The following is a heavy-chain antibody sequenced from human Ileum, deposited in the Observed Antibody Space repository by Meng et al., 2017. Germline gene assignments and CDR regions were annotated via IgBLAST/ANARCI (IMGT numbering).Heavy chain of an antibody. CDR1: GGSISSSSYY. D-gene: IGHD3-22*01. J-gene: IGHJ5*02. CDR2: IYYSGST. V-gene: IGHV4-39*01. CDR3: AQPRITMTLGGFRTGWFDP. Sequence: QLQLQESGPGLVKPSETRSLTGTGSGGSISSSSYYWGWSRQPPGKGREWIGSIYYSGSTYYNPSLKSRVTISVDTSKNQFSLKLSSVTAADTAVYYCAQPRITMTLGGFRTGWFDPWGQGTLVTVSS.